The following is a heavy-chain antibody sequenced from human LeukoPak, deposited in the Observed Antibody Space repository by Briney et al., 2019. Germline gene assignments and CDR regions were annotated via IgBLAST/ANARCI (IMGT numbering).Heavy chain of an antibody. J-gene: IGHJ4*02. CDR2: ISYDGSNK. V-gene: IGHV3-30-3*01. Sequence: GGSLRLSCAASGFTFSSYAMHWVRQAPGKGLEWVAVISYDGSNKYYADSVKGRFTISRDNSKNTLYLQMNSLRAEDTAVYYCARVHYRVDYFDYWGQGTLVTVSS. CDR1: GFTFSSYA. CDR3: ARVHYRVDYFDY. D-gene: IGHD1-26*01.